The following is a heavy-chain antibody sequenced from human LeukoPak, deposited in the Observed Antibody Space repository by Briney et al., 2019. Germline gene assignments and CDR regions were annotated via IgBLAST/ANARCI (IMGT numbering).Heavy chain of an antibody. V-gene: IGHV6-1*01. Sequence: SQTLSLTCAISGDTVSSNSATWNWIRQSPSRGLEWLGRKYYRSKWYKYYAVSVKGRITINPDTSKNQFSLQLNSVTPEDTAVYYCARGPSYFQHWGQGTLVTVSS. CDR1: GDTVSSNSAT. CDR3: ARGPSYFQH. CDR2: KYYRSKWYK. J-gene: IGHJ1*01.